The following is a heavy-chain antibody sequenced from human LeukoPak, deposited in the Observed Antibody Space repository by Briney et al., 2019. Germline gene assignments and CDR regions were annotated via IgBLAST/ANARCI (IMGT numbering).Heavy chain of an antibody. Sequence: PSETLSLTCTVSGGSVNSGSYYWNWIRQPPGKGLEWIGYIYYSGSTNYNPSLKSRVTISVDTSKNQFSLKLSSVTAADTAVYYCARGGSSWYDRLDYWGRGTLVTVSS. CDR3: ARGGSSWYDRLDY. D-gene: IGHD6-13*01. J-gene: IGHJ4*02. CDR1: GGSVNSGSYY. V-gene: IGHV4-61*01. CDR2: IYYSGST.